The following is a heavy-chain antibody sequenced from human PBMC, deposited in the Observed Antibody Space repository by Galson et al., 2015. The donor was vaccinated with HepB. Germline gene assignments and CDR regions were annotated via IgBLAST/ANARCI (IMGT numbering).Heavy chain of an antibody. J-gene: IGHJ3*01. Sequence: SVKVSCKASGGTFSSYAISWVRQAPGQGLEWVGRIIPILDITNYAQKFQGRVTISADKSTSTAYMELSSLRSEDTAVYYCARDLVSAGNDAFDVWGQGTMVTVSS. D-gene: IGHD2-2*01. CDR1: GGTFSSYA. CDR2: IIPILDIT. CDR3: ARDLVSAGNDAFDV. V-gene: IGHV1-69*04.